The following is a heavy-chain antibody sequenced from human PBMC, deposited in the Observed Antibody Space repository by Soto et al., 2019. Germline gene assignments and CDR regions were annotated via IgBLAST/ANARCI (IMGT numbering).Heavy chain of an antibody. V-gene: IGHV1-18*01. CDR1: GYTFTSYG. Sequence: QVQLVQSGGEVKKPGASVKVSCKASGYTFTSYGINWVRQAPGQGLEWMGWISPYNGNTDSAQKFQDRVTLTTDTSTSTAYMELTSLRSDDTAVYYCARSRYEGTVPFDYWGQGTLVTVSS. D-gene: IGHD2-21*02. CDR2: ISPYNGNT. CDR3: ARSRYEGTVPFDY. J-gene: IGHJ4*02.